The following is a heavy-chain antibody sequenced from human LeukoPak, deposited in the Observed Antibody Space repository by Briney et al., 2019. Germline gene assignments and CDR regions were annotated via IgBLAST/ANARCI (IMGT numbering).Heavy chain of an antibody. D-gene: IGHD6-13*01. V-gene: IGHV3-9*01. J-gene: IGHJ6*02. CDR3: AGGWSSWYYYYYGMDV. Sequence: GGSLRLSCAASGFTFDDYAMHWVRQAPGKGLEWVSGISWNSGSIGYADSVKGRFTISRDNAKNTLYLQMNSLRAEDTAVYYCAGGWSSWYYYYYGMDVWGQGTTVTVSS. CDR1: GFTFDDYA. CDR2: ISWNSGSI.